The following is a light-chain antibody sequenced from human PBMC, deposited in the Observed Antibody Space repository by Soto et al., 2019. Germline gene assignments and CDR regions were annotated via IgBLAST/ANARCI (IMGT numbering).Light chain of an antibody. J-gene: IGKJ3*01. Sequence: EIVMTQSPATLSVSPGERATLSCRASQSVSSNLAWYQQKPGQAPRLLIYCASTRATGIPARFSSSGSGTEFTLTISSLQSEDFAVYYCQQYNNWPRTFGPGTKVDIK. CDR1: QSVSSN. CDR3: QQYNNWPRT. CDR2: CAS. V-gene: IGKV3-15*01.